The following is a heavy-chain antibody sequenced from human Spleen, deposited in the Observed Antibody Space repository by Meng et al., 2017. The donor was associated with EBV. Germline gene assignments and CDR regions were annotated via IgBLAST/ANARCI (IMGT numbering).Heavy chain of an antibody. V-gene: IGHV3-74*01. CDR1: GFSFSRYW. CDR3: SKDLVGSDDD. CDR2: TNEDGGIT. D-gene: IGHD6-25*01. Sequence: VHLVGSGGGLVKPGGSLRISCAASGFSFSRYWMHWVRQAPGKGLEWVSRTNEDGGITTYADSVKGRFTISRDNTKNTLYLQMNSLRAEDTGVYFCSKDLVGSDDDWGQGTLVTVSS. J-gene: IGHJ4*02.